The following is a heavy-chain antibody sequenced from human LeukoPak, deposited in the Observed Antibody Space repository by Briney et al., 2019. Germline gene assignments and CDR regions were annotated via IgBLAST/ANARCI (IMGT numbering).Heavy chain of an antibody. CDR2: IRSETYGGTA. Sequence: GGSLRLSSTTSGFNFFDYAMTWVRQAPGKGLESVGFIRSETYGGTAEYAASVKDRFTISRHDSKSIAYLQMNSLKTEDTAVYYCTRAVYCSGGACSFDPWGQGAPVTVSS. CDR1: GFNFFDYA. D-gene: IGHD2-15*01. J-gene: IGHJ5*02. V-gene: IGHV3-49*04. CDR3: TRAVYCSGGACSFDP.